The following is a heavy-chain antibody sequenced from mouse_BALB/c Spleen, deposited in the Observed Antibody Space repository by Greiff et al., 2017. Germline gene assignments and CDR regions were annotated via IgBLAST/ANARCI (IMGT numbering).Heavy chain of an antibody. Sequence: EVKLMESGGGLVKPGGSLKLSCAASGFTFSSYAMSWVRQSPEKRLEWVAEISSGGSYTYYPDTVTGRFTISRDNAKNTLYLEMSSLRSEDTAMYYCAREDYRYDVPYAMDYWGQGTSVTVSS. CDR1: GFTFSSYA. V-gene: IGHV5-9-4*01. D-gene: IGHD2-14*01. J-gene: IGHJ4*01. CDR2: ISSGGSYT. CDR3: AREDYRYDVPYAMDY.